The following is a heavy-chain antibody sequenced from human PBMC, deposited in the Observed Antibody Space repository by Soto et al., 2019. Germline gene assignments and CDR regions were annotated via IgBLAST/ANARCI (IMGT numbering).Heavy chain of an antibody. V-gene: IGHV3-9*01. CDR1: GFTFEDYA. D-gene: IGHD6-6*01. Sequence: EVHLGESGGGLVQPGGSLRLSCAVSGFTFEDYAMHWVRQAPGKGLEWVSGISWDSRSVAYADSVKGRFTISRDNAENSLHLQMNSLRAEDTAVYYCAKDSIRRSFSRSSTRARDAFDIWGQGTMVTVSS. J-gene: IGHJ3*02. CDR2: ISWDSRSV. CDR3: AKDSIRRSFSRSSTRARDAFDI.